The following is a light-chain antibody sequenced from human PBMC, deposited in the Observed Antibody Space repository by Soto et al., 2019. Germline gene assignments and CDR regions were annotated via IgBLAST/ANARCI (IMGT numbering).Light chain of an antibody. CDR1: QSSSRR. CDR3: QQYNGYRTWT. Sequence: DIQVTQSPSTLSASIGDRVTMTCRISQSSSRRLAWYQQKPGKAPRLLIYDASSLESGVPSRFSGSGSGTEFTLTITSLEPDDFATYYCQQYNGYRTWTFGQGTKVDIK. V-gene: IGKV1-5*01. CDR2: DAS. J-gene: IGKJ1*01.